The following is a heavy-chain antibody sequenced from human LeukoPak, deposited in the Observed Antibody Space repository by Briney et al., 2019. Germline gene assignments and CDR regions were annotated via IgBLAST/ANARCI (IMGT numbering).Heavy chain of an antibody. CDR3: ARLRLRYKSDGDSTSYEAVDI. CDR1: GGSISTYY. D-gene: IGHD2-21*01. Sequence: ETLSLTCTVSGGSISTYYWSWIRQPPGKGLEYIGYIYYSGSTDYNPSLKSRVTMSVDTSINQFSLKLSSVTATDTAMYYCARLRLRYKSDGDSTSYEAVDIWGPGTVVTVSS. CDR2: IYYSGST. V-gene: IGHV4-59*08. J-gene: IGHJ3*02.